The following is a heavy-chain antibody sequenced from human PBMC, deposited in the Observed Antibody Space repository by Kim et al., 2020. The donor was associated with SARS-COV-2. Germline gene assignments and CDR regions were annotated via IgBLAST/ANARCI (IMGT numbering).Heavy chain of an antibody. V-gene: IGHV4-34*01. CDR3: ARAPYYYGSGSSTYYGMDV. J-gene: IGHJ6*02. D-gene: IGHD3-10*01. Sequence: SRVTISVDTSKNQFSLKLSSVTAADTAVYYCARAPYYYGSGSSTYYGMDVWGQGTTVTVSS.